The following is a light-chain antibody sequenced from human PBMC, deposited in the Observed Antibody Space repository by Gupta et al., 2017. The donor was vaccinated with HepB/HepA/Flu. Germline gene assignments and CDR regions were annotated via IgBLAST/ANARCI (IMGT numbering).Light chain of an antibody. J-gene: IGLJ2*01. Sequence: SVLTQPPSVSVAPGQRVTLSCTGSSSSIGAGYDVHWYQHLPGTAPKLLIYTNNNRPSGVPDRFSASKSGTSASLAITGLQAEDEADYYCQSYDSSLSASVFGGGTKLTVL. CDR2: TNN. CDR1: SSSIGAGYD. V-gene: IGLV1-40*01. CDR3: QSYDSSLSASV.